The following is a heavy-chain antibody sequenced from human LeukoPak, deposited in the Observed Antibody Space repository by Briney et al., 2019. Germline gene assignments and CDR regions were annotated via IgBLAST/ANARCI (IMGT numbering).Heavy chain of an antibody. Sequence: GASVKVSCKASGYTFTSYDINWVRQATGQGLEWMGWMNPNSGNTGYAQKFQGRVTMTRNTSISTAYMELSSLRSEDTAVYYCASGRAGRCSSTSCFRNNWFDPWGQGTLVTVSS. J-gene: IGHJ5*02. D-gene: IGHD2-2*01. CDR3: ASGRAGRCSSTSCFRNNWFDP. CDR2: MNPNSGNT. V-gene: IGHV1-8*01. CDR1: GYTFTSYD.